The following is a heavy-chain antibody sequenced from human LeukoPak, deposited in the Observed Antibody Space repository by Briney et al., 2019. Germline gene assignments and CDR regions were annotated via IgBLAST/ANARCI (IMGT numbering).Heavy chain of an antibody. V-gene: IGHV4-59*01. CDR2: IFYSGTT. CDR3: VRDHHAFDI. Sequence: SETLSLTCAVSGASISSFYWNWIRQPPGKGLEWIGYIFYSGTTNYNPSLNSRVTMSVDTSRNQFSLKLNSVTAADTAVYYCVRDHHAFDIWGQGTMVTVSS. CDR1: GASISSFY. J-gene: IGHJ3*02.